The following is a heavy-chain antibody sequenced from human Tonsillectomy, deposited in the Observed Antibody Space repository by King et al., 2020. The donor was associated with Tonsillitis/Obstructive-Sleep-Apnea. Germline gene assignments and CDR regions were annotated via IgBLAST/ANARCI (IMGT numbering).Heavy chain of an antibody. V-gene: IGHV3-11*05. Sequence: VQLVESGGGLVKPGGSLRLSCAASGFTFSDYYMSWIRQAPGKGLEWVSYISSSSSYTNYADSVKGRFTIPRDNAKNSLYLQMNSLRAEDTAVYYCARVHGYSSSWYYFDYWGQGTLVTVSS. CDR2: ISSSSSYT. D-gene: IGHD6-13*01. J-gene: IGHJ4*02. CDR1: GFTFSDYY. CDR3: ARVHGYSSSWYYFDY.